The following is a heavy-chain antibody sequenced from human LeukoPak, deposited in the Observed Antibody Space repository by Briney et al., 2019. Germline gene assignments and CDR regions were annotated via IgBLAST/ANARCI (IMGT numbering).Heavy chain of an antibody. CDR2: ISGSGGST. CDR3: ARDESGILTGEKGDAFDI. CDR1: GFTVSSNY. V-gene: IGHV3-23*01. D-gene: IGHD3-9*01. J-gene: IGHJ3*02. Sequence: GGSLRLSCAASGFTVSSNYMSWVRQAPGKGLEWVSAISGSGGSTYYADSVKGRFTISRDNSKNTLYLQMNSLRAEDTAVYYCARDESGILTGEKGDAFDIWGQGTMVTVSS.